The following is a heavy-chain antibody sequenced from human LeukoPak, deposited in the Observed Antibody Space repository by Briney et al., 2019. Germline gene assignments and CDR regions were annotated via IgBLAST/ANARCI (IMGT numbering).Heavy chain of an antibody. J-gene: IGHJ3*02. Sequence: PGGSLRLSCAASGFTFSSYWMSWVRQAPGKGLEWVSAISGSGGSTYYADSVKGRFTISRDNSKNTLYLQMNSLRAEDTAVYYCAALSGSYLRWDDAFDIWGQGTMVTVSS. CDR2: ISGSGGST. CDR3: AALSGSYLRWDDAFDI. CDR1: GFTFSSYW. V-gene: IGHV3-23*01. D-gene: IGHD1-26*01.